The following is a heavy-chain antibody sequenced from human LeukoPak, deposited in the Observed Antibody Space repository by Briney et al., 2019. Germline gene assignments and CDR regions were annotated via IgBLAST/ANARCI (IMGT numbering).Heavy chain of an antibody. Sequence: PSETLSLTCSVYSESFSGGYWSWIRQPPGKGLDWIGEISDNEGIKYSPSLKSRVTISVDTSKNQFSQKLTSVTAADTAVYYCARGLDRSKTGYWGQGSLVTVSS. J-gene: IGHJ4*02. CDR1: SESFSGGY. CDR3: ARGLDRSKTGY. D-gene: IGHD3-22*01. CDR2: ISDNEGI. V-gene: IGHV4-34*01.